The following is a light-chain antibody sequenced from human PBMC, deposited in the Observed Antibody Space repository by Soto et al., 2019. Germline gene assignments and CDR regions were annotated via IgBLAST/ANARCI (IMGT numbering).Light chain of an antibody. Sequence: EIVLTQSPATLSLSPGERATLSCRASQSGSNYLAWYQQKPGQAPWLLIYDASNRATGIPARFSGSGSGTDFNRTISSLEPEDFAVYYCQQRSNWPLLTVGGGTKVEIK. J-gene: IGKJ4*01. CDR3: QQRSNWPLLT. V-gene: IGKV3-11*01. CDR1: QSGSNY. CDR2: DAS.